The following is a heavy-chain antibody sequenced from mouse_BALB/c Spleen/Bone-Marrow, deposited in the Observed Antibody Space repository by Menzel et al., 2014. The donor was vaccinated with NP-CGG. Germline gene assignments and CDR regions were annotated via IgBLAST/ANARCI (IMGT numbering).Heavy chain of an antibody. CDR2: IYLGSGST. Sequence: QVQLKESGPELVKPGASVKMSCKASGYTFTDYVITWVKQRTGQGLEWIGEIYLGSGSTYYNEKFKGKAALTADKSSNTAYMHLSSLTSEDSAVYVCSRGLGHLYYIMDYWGQGTSVTVSS. J-gene: IGHJ4*01. D-gene: IGHD3-1*01. V-gene: IGHV1-77*01. CDR1: GYTFTDYV. CDR3: SRGLGHLYYIMDY.